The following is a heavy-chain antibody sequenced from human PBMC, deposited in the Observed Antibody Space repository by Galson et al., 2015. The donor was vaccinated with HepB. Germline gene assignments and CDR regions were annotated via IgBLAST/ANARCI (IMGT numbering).Heavy chain of an antibody. Sequence: SVKVSCKASGYTFTTYAMQWVRQAPGQRLEWMGWINAGNGHTRYSQNFQGRVTISRDTSASTAYMELSSLRSEDTAVYYCARSSRDGYNGFDYWGQGTLVTVSS. CDR2: INAGNGHT. D-gene: IGHD5-24*01. J-gene: IGHJ4*02. V-gene: IGHV1-3*01. CDR3: ARSSRDGYNGFDY. CDR1: GYTFTTYA.